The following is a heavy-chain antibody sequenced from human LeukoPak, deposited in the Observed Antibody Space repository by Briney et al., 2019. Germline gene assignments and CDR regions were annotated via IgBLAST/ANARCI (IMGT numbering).Heavy chain of an antibody. CDR1: GGSISSYY. CDR2: IYASGST. V-gene: IGHV4-4*07. Sequence: SETLSLTGTVSGGSISSYYWSWIRQPAGKGLEWIGRIYASGSTNYNPSLKSRVTMSVDTSKNQFSLKLSSVTAADTAVYYCARDQYSSSWYQWGAFDIWGQGTMVTVSS. CDR3: ARDQYSSSWYQWGAFDI. J-gene: IGHJ3*02. D-gene: IGHD6-13*01.